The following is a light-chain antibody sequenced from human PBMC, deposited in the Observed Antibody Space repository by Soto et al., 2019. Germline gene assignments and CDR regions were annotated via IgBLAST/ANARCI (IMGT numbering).Light chain of an antibody. CDR1: QSVSSTY. CDR2: GTS. Sequence: EILLTQSPGTLSLYPGERATLSCRASQSVSSTYLAWYQQTPGQAPRLLIYGTSSRDTGIPDRFSGSGSGTDFTLTISRLEPEDFAVYYCQLFGSSPLYTFGQGTKVEIK. J-gene: IGKJ2*01. CDR3: QLFGSSPLYT. V-gene: IGKV3-20*01.